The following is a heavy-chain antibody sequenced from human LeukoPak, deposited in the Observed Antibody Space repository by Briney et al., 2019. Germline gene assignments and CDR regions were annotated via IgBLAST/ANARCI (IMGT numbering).Heavy chain of an antibody. D-gene: IGHD6-13*01. V-gene: IGHV1-8*01. Sequence: ASVKVSCKASGYTFTRHDINWVRQATGQGLEWMGWMNPNSGNTGYAQKFQGRVTMTRNTSISTAYMELSSLRSEDTAVYYCARVAAARRTATLRVMDVWGKGTTVTVSS. CDR2: MNPNSGNT. CDR1: GYTFTRHD. J-gene: IGHJ6*04. CDR3: ARVAAARRTATLRVMDV.